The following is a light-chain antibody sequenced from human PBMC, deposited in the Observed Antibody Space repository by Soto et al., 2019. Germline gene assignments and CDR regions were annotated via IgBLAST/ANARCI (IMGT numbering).Light chain of an antibody. CDR3: QQYGRSPWT. V-gene: IGKV3-20*01. CDR2: GAS. Sequence: EIVLTQSPGTLSLSPGERATLSCRASQSVSSSYLAWYQQKPGQAPRLLIYGASIRATGIPDRFGGSGSGTDFTLTISRLEPEDFAVYYCQQYGRSPWTFGQGTKVEIK. CDR1: QSVSSSY. J-gene: IGKJ1*01.